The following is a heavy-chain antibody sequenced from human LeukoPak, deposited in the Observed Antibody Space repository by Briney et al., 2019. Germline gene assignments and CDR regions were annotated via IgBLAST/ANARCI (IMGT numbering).Heavy chain of an antibody. CDR1: GYSISSGYY. CDR2: IYHSGST. D-gene: IGHD1-14*01. Sequence: SXXLSLTCAVSGYSISSGYYWGWIRPPPGKGLEWIGSIYHSGSTYYNPSLRSRVTISVDTSKNQFSLKLSSVTAADTAVYYCARQPLRGSAFDIWGQGTMVTVSS. J-gene: IGHJ3*02. V-gene: IGHV4-38-2*01. CDR3: ARQPLRGSAFDI.